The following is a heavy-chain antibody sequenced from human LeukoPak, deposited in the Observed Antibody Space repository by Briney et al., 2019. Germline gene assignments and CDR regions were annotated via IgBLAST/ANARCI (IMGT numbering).Heavy chain of an antibody. CDR1: GGSISSGDYY. V-gene: IGHV4-30-4*01. CDR3: AREDGRRRGMDV. Sequence: SETLSLTCTVSGGSISSGDYYWSWIRQPPGKGLEWIGYIYYSGSTYYNPSLKSRVTISVDTSKNQFSLKLSSVTAADTAVYYCAREDGRRRGMDVWGQGTTVTVSS. CDR2: IYYSGST. D-gene: IGHD2-15*01. J-gene: IGHJ6*02.